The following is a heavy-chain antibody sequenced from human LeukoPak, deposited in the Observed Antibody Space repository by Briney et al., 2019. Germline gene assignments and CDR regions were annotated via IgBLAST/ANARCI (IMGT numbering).Heavy chain of an antibody. CDR2: IDTHIGNT. D-gene: IGHD6-19*01. Sequence: ASVKVSCKASGYTFAQYGISWVRQAPGQGLEWMGWIDTHIGNTYYAQKFQGRVAMTADISTTTASMELRSLRSDDTAVYYCARRGRPIEYPSGWYGDFDCWGQGTLVTVSS. CDR1: GYTFAQYG. CDR3: ARRGRPIEYPSGWYGDFDC. J-gene: IGHJ4*02. V-gene: IGHV1-18*01.